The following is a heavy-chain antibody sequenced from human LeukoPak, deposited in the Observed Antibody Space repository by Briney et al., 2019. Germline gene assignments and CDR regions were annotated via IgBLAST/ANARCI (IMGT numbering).Heavy chain of an antibody. CDR1: GGSFSGYY. CDR3: ARGGKQQLSAYFDY. D-gene: IGHD6-13*01. Sequence: SETLSLTCAVYGGSFSGYYWSWIRQPPGKGLEWIGEINHSGSTNYNPSLKSRVTISVDTSKNQFSLKLSSVTAADTAVYYCARGGKQQLSAYFDYWAREPWSPSPQ. V-gene: IGHV4-34*01. J-gene: IGHJ4*02. CDR2: INHSGST.